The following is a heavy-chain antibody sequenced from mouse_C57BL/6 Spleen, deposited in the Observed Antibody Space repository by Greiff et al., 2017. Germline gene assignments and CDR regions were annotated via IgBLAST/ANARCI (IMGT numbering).Heavy chain of an antibody. J-gene: IGHJ2*01. D-gene: IGHD2-4*01. Sequence: VQLQQSGPVLVKPGASVKMSCKASGYTFTDYYMNWVKQSHGKSLEWIGVINPYNGTTSYNQKFKGKAPLTVDQSSSTAYMQLNSLTSEDSAVYYCARWGDYDESSYYFDYWGQGTTLTVSS. CDR2: INPYNGTT. CDR1: GYTFTDYY. CDR3: ARWGDYDESSYYFDY. V-gene: IGHV1-19*01.